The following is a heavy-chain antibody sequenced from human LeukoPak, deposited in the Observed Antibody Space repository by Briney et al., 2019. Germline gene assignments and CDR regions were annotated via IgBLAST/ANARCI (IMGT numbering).Heavy chain of an antibody. CDR1: GGSISSSNW. Sequence: SETLSLTCAVSGGSISSSNWWSWVRQPPGKGLEWIGEIYHSGSTNYNPSLKSRVTISADKSKNQFSLKLSSVTAADTAVYYCARVRGRFGELLYWGQGTLVTVSS. J-gene: IGHJ4*02. CDR2: IYHSGST. V-gene: IGHV4-4*02. CDR3: ARVRGRFGELLY. D-gene: IGHD3-10*01.